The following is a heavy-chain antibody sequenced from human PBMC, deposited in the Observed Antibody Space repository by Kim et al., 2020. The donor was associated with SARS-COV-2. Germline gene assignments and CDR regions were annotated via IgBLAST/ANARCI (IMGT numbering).Heavy chain of an antibody. D-gene: IGHD3-9*01. Sequence: SETLSLTCTVSGGSISSYYWSWIRQPPGKGLEWIGYIYYSGSTNYNPSLKSRVTISVDTSKNQFSLKLSSVTAADTAVYYCARVVPGSGFDWGQGTLVTVSS. CDR2: IYYSGST. CDR1: GGSISSYY. J-gene: IGHJ4*02. CDR3: ARVVPGSGFD. V-gene: IGHV4-59*01.